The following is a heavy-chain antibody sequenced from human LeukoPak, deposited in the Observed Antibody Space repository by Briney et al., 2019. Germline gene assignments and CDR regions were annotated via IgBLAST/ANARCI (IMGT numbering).Heavy chain of an antibody. D-gene: IGHD6-13*01. Sequence: PGGSLRLSCAASGFTFSSYAMSWVRQAPGKGLEWVSAISGSGGSTYYADSVKGRSTISRDNSKNTLYLQMNSLRAEDTAVYYCAKDGGYSSSWYYFDYWGQGTLVTVSS. CDR2: ISGSGGST. J-gene: IGHJ4*02. V-gene: IGHV3-23*01. CDR3: AKDGGYSSSWYYFDY. CDR1: GFTFSSYA.